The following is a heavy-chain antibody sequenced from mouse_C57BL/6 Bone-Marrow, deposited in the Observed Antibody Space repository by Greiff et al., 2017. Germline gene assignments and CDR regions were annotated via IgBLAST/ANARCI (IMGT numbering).Heavy chain of an antibody. CDR1: GYTFTSYG. CDR2: IYPRSGNT. V-gene: IGHV1-81*01. CDR3: ASNDLGFDY. D-gene: IGHD2-12*01. J-gene: IGHJ2*01. Sequence: VQLVESGAELARPGASVKLSCKASGYTFTSYGISWVKQRTGQGLEWIGEIYPRSGNTNYNEKFKGKAALTADKSSSTAYMELRSLTSEDSAVCICASNDLGFDYWGQGTTLTVSS.